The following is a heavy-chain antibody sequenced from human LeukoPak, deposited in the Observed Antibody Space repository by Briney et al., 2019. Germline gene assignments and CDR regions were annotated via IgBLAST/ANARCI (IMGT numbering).Heavy chain of an antibody. CDR2: MNPNSGNT. V-gene: IGHV1-8*01. CDR3: ARIAAAGNRRLNY. Sequence: ASVKVSCKASGYTFTSYDINWVRQATGQGLEWMGWMNPNSGNTGYAQKFQGRITMTRNTSISTAYMELNSLTSEDTAVYYCARIAAAGNRRLNYWGQGTLVTVSS. J-gene: IGHJ4*02. CDR1: GYTFTSYD. D-gene: IGHD6-13*01.